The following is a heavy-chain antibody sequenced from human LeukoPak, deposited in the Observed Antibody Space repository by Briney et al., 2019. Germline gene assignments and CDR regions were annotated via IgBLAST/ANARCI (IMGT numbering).Heavy chain of an antibody. J-gene: IGHJ4*02. CDR1: GFTFSSHW. CDR2: INQDGSQT. D-gene: IGHD3-9*01. V-gene: IGHV3-7*01. Sequence: GGSLRLSCAVSGFTFSSHWMSWVRQAPGKGLEWVANINQDGSQTYYMDSAKGRFTISRDNAKNSLYLQKDSLRVEDTAVYYCARDGFDAGIYFNYWGQGALVTVSS. CDR3: ARDGFDAGIYFNY.